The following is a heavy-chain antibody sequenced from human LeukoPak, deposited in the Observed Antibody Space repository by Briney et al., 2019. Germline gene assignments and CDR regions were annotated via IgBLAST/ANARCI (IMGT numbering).Heavy chain of an antibody. J-gene: IGHJ5*02. CDR3: ARGGYDFWSGSKNWFDP. Sequence: SETLSLTCTVSGFSISSYYLGWIRQPPGKGLEWIGYIYYSGSTNYNPSLKSRVTISVDTSKNQFSLKLSSVTVADTAVYFCARGGYDFWSGSKNWFDPWGQGTLVTVSS. D-gene: IGHD3-3*01. V-gene: IGHV4-59*01. CDR1: GFSISSYY. CDR2: IYYSGST.